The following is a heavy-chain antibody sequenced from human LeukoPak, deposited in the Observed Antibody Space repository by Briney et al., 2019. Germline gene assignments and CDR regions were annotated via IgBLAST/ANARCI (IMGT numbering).Heavy chain of an antibody. V-gene: IGHV3-7*03. J-gene: IGHJ4*02. CDR1: GFALNRFW. Sequence: GGSLRLSCAASGFALNRFWMSWVRQAPGKGLEWVANIKYDGSETDYVDSVRGRFTIFRDNAKKSLYLQMNSLRVEDTAVYYCAKVEYSSSCLTKWGQGTLVTVSS. CDR3: AKVEYSSSCLTK. D-gene: IGHD6-13*01. CDR2: IKYDGSET.